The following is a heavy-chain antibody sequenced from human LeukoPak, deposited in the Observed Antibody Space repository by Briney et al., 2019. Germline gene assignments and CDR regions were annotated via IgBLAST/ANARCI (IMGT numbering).Heavy chain of an antibody. CDR2: ITHTGST. CDR3: ARRPSPPDAFDI. Sequence: SETLSLTCAVYGESLSGYYWGWIRQPPGKGLEWLGEITHTGSTNYSPSLKSRVTMSLDTSKNQFSLNLYSVTAADTAVYYCARRPSPPDAFDIWGQGTVVTVSS. V-gene: IGHV4-34*01. J-gene: IGHJ3*02. CDR1: GESLSGYY.